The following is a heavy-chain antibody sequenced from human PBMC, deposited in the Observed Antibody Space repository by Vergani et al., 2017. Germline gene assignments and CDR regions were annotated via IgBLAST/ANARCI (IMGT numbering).Heavy chain of an antibody. CDR1: GYTFTSYD. J-gene: IGHJ6*02. CDR2: MNPNSGNT. CDR3: ARGSTSPYYDFWSGYHYYYYGMDV. D-gene: IGHD3-3*01. Sequence: QVQLVQSGAEVKKPGASVKVSCKASGYTFTSYDINWVRQATGQGLEWMGWMNPNSGNTGYAQKFQGRVTMTRNTSISTAYMELSSLRSEDTAVYYCARGSTSPYYDFWSGYHYYYYGMDVLGQGTTVTVSS. V-gene: IGHV1-8*01.